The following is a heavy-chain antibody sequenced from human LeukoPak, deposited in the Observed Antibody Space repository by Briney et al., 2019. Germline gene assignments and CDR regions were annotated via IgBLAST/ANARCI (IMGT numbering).Heavy chain of an antibody. CDR1: GGTFSSYA. D-gene: IGHD3-3*01. V-gene: IGHV1-69*13. CDR3: ARKGGLDFWSGPFDY. J-gene: IGHJ4*02. CDR2: IIPIFGTA. Sequence: SVKVSCKASGGTFSSYAISWVRQAPGQGLEWMGGIIPIFGTANYAQKFQGRVTITADESTSTAYMELSSQRSEDTAVYYCARKGGLDFWSGPFDYWGRGTLVTVSS.